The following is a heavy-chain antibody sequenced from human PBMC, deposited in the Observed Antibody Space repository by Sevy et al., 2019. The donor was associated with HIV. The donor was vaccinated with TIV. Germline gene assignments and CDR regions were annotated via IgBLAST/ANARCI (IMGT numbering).Heavy chain of an antibody. Sequence: SETLSLTCAVSGGSISSSNWWSWVRQPPGKGLEWIGEIYHSGSTNYNPSLKSRVTISVDKSKNQFSLKLSSVTAADTAVYYCARDLGAVAGTDYWGRNPGHRLL. J-gene: IGHJ4*01. D-gene: IGHD6-19*01. CDR1: GGSISSSNW. CDR3: ARDLGAVAGTDY. V-gene: IGHV4-4*02. CDR2: IYHSGST.